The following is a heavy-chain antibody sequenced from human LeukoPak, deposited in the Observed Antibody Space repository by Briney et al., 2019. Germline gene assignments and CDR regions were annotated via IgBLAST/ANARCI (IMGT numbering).Heavy chain of an antibody. CDR1: GFRFSDYW. CDR2: IGGSGGST. Sequence: GGSLRLSCAASGFRFSDYWMCWVRQTPGRGLEWVSAIGGSGGSTYYADSVKGRFTISRDNSKNTLYLQMNSLRAEDTAVYYCANSKGIVGATDYWGQGTLVTVSS. V-gene: IGHV3-23*01. CDR3: ANSKGIVGATDY. J-gene: IGHJ4*02. D-gene: IGHD1-26*01.